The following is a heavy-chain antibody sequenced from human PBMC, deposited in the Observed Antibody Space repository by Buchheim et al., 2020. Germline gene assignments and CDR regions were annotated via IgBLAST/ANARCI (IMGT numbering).Heavy chain of an antibody. CDR2: ISSSSSTI. Sequence: EVQLVESGGGLVQPGGSLRLSCAASGFTFSSYSMHWVRQAPGKGLEWVSYISSSSSTIYYADSVKGRFTISRDNSKNSLYLQMNSLRDEDTAVYYCARDASSGWLWWYFDYWGQGTL. V-gene: IGHV3-48*02. CDR1: GFTFSSYS. D-gene: IGHD6-19*01. CDR3: ARDASSGWLWWYFDY. J-gene: IGHJ4*02.